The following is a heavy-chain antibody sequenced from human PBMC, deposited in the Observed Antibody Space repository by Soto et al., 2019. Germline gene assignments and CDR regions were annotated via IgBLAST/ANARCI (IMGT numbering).Heavy chain of an antibody. J-gene: IGHJ2*01. CDR1: GGSISGGVYY. V-gene: IGHV4-30-4*01. D-gene: IGHD4-17*01. Sequence: QVQLQESGPGLVKPSETLSLTCTVSGGSISGGVYYWSWIRQPPGKGLEWIGYIYDSGSTYYNQSRKSRVTISVDTAKNQFSLRLSSVTAADTAVYYCAREIIPLTTDWYFDLWGRGALVTVSS. CDR3: AREIIPLTTDWYFDL. CDR2: IYDSGST.